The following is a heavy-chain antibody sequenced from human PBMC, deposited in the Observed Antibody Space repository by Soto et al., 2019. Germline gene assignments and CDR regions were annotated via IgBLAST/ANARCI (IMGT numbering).Heavy chain of an antibody. CDR3: ARVDVNPAPYYYYYMDV. V-gene: IGHV3-66*01. Sequence: GGSLRLSCAASGFTVSSNYMSWVRQAPGKGLEWVSVIYSGGSTYYADSVKGRFTISRDNSKNTLYLQMNSLRAEDTAVYYCARVDVNPAPYYYYYMDVWGKGTTVTVSS. J-gene: IGHJ6*03. CDR1: GFTVSSNY. CDR2: IYSGGST.